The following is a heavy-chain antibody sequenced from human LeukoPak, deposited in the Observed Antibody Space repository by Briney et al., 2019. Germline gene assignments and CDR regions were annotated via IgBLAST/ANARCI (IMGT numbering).Heavy chain of an antibody. J-gene: IGHJ4*02. Sequence: SVKVSCKASGGTFSSYAISWVRQAPGRGLEWMGGIIPIFGTANYAQKFQGRVTITADESTSTAYMELSSLRSEDTAVYYCARDREMATITGFDYWGQGTLVTVSS. CDR1: GGTFSSYA. CDR3: ARDREMATITGFDY. D-gene: IGHD5-24*01. CDR2: IIPIFGTA. V-gene: IGHV1-69*13.